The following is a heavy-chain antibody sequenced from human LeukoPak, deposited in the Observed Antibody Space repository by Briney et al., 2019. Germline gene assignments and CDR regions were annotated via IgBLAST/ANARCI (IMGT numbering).Heavy chain of an antibody. CDR1: GFTFSSYG. Sequence: PAGSLRLYCAASGFTFSSYGMHWVRQAPGKGLEWVAVIWHDGSKKYYANAVKGRFTISRDNTKNTLYLQMSSLRAEDTAVYYCARVYSYGIFEHWGQGTLVTVSS. CDR3: ARVYSYGIFEH. V-gene: IGHV3-33*01. CDR2: IWHDGSKK. J-gene: IGHJ1*01. D-gene: IGHD5-18*01.